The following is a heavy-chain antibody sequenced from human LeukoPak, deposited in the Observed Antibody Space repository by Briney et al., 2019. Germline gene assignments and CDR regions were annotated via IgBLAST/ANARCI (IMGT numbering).Heavy chain of an antibody. V-gene: IGHV3-30*02. J-gene: IGHJ3*02. CDR3: ARYVVVTAIDDAFDI. D-gene: IGHD2-21*02. CDR1: GFTFSSYG. Sequence: GGSLRLSCAASGFTFSSYGMHWVRQAPGKVLEWVAFIRYDGSNKYYADSVKGLFTISRDNSKNTLYLQMNSLRAEDTAVYYCARYVVVTAIDDAFDIWGQGTMVTVSS. CDR2: IRYDGSNK.